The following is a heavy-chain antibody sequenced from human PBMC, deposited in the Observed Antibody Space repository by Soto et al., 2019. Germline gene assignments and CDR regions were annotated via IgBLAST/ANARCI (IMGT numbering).Heavy chain of an antibody. D-gene: IGHD3-16*02. CDR1: GFSLSTSGAG. V-gene: IGHV2-5*01. CDR3: AHRYGGNDYRWYFDS. Sequence: QITLKESGPTLVKPTQTLTVTCTFSGFSLSTSGAGVGWIRQSPGKAPEWLALISWKDEKRYNPGLKSRLTIAKDTSKSQVVLTMTDLDPVDTATYFCAHRYGGNDYRWYFDSWGQGTLVTVAS. J-gene: IGHJ4*02. CDR2: ISWKDEK.